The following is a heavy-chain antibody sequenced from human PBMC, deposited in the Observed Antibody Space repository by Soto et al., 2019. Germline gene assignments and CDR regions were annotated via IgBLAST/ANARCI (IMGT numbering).Heavy chain of an antibody. V-gene: IGHV4-61*01. CDR1: GGSIKSGSYS. J-gene: IGHJ4*02. CDR2: VYHTGRT. Sequence: QVQLQESGPGLVKPSKTLALTCTVSGGSIKSGSYSWSWIRQPPGKGLGWIGYVYHTGRTSYNPSLKSRVSRSMDTSKNHFSLNLDSVTAADTAVYFCAMDFAYFDSWGQGTLVTVSS. CDR3: AMDFAYFDS. D-gene: IGHD2-2*03.